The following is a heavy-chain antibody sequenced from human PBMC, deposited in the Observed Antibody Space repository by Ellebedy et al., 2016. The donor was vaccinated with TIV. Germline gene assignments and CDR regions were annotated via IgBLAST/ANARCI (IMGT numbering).Heavy chain of an antibody. CDR3: VNFGSGSYYNVWGIRYNWFDP. CDR1: GFTFSSYA. D-gene: IGHD3-10*01. Sequence: GESLKISCAASGFTFSSYAMHWVRQAPGKGLEWVAVISYDGSNKYYADSVKGRFTISRDNSKNTLYLQMSSLRAEDTAVYYCVNFGSGSYYNVWGIRYNWFDPWGQGTLVTVSS. V-gene: IGHV3-30*15. CDR2: ISYDGSNK. J-gene: IGHJ5*02.